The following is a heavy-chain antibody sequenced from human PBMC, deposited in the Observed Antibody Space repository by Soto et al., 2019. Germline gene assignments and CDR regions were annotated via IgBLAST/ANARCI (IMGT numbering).Heavy chain of an antibody. D-gene: IGHD2-15*01. V-gene: IGHV3-23*01. J-gene: IGHJ5*02. Sequence: GGSLRLSCAASGFTFSSYAMSWVRQAPGKGLEWVSAISGSGGSTYYADSVKGRFTISRDNSKNTLYLQMNSLRAEDTAVYYCAKDVRDIVVVVAATPRYNWFDPWGQGTLVTVSS. CDR3: AKDVRDIVVVVAATPRYNWFDP. CDR2: ISGSGGST. CDR1: GFTFSSYA.